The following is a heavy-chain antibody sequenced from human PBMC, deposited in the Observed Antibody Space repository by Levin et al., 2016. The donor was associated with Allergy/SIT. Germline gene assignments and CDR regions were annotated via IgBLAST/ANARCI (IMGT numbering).Heavy chain of an antibody. CDR3: ARETIYCNYDCNYYFDS. J-gene: IGHJ4*02. V-gene: IGHV3-21*01. Sequence: WIRQPPGKGLEWVASISSSSSFTYYADSVKGRFTVSRDDAENSLSLRMDSLRAEDTAVYYCARETIYCNYDCNYYFDSWGQGTLVTVSS. CDR2: ISSSSSFT. D-gene: IGHD1-7*01.